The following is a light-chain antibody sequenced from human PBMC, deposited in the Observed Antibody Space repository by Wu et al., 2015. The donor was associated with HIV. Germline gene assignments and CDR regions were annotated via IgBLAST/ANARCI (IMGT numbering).Light chain of an antibody. V-gene: IGKV3-20*01. CDR3: QQYGSSPPWT. CDR1: QSVSTN. CDR2: GAS. Sequence: EIVMTQSPATLSVSPGERATLSCRASQSVSTNLAWYQQKPGQAPKLLIFGASSRATGIPDRFSGSGSGTDFTLTISRLEPEDFAVYYCQQYGSSPPWTFGLGTKV. J-gene: IGKJ1*01.